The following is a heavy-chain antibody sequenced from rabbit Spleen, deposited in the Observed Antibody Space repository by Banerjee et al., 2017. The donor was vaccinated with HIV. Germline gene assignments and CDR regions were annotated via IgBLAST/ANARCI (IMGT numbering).Heavy chain of an antibody. CDR2: TYAGPSGST. CDR1: GFSFNSGYD. V-gene: IGHV1S40*01. CDR3: ARDTGTSFSTYGMDL. Sequence: QSLEESGGDLVKPGASLTLTCKGSGFSFNSGYDMCWVRQAPGKGLEWIACTYAGPSGSTYSAIWAKGRFTNSKTSSTTVTLQMTSLTAADTATYFCARDTGTSFSTYGMDLWGPGTLVTVS. D-gene: IGHD7-1*01. J-gene: IGHJ6*01.